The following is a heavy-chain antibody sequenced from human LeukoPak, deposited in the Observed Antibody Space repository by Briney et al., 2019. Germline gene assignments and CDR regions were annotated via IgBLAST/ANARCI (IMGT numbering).Heavy chain of an antibody. CDR3: AKSNGYGLIDI. D-gene: IGHD3-22*01. CDR2: IHYSGTT. Sequence: PSETLSLTCTVSGGSISSFFWSWIRQPPGKGLEWIGYIHYSGTTNYNPSLKSRVAISLGTSKNQFSLNLTSVTAADTAVYYCAKSNGYGLIDIWGQGTMVTVSS. J-gene: IGHJ3*02. CDR1: GGSISSFF. V-gene: IGHV4-59*01.